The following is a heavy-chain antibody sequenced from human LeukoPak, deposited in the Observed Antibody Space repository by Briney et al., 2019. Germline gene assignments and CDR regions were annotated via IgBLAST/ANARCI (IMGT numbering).Heavy chain of an antibody. D-gene: IGHD1-26*01. CDR1: GFTFSSYS. J-gene: IGHJ3*02. CDR3: AREGGSYYVLGAFDI. CDR2: ISSSSSYI. V-gene: IGHV3-21*01. Sequence: SGGSLRLSCAASGFTFSSYSMNWVRQAPGKGLEWVSSISSSSSYIYYADSVKGRFTISRDNAKNTLYLQMNSLRAEDTAVYYCAREGGSYYVLGAFDIWGQGTMVTVSS.